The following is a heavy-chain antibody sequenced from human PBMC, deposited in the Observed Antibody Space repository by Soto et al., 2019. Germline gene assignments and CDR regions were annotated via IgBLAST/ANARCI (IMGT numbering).Heavy chain of an antibody. CDR2: VHISGHS. CDR1: GGSVRAPDW. Sequence: SETLSLTFTLSGGSVRAPDWWNWVRQSPDKGLEWIAEVHISGHSNYNPSLRSRVSVSIDSSKNQFYLNLNSVTAADTAIYYCARVRQGCSANNCYFDPWGQGTQVTVSS. CDR3: ARVRQGCSANNCYFDP. D-gene: IGHD1-1*01. V-gene: IGHV4-4*02. J-gene: IGHJ5*01.